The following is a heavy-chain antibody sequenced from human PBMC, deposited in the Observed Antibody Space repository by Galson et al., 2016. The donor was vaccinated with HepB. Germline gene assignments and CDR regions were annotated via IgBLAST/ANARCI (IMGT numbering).Heavy chain of an antibody. CDR3: ASDKKTATVGASEGFDY. J-gene: IGHJ4*02. Sequence: SLRLSCAASGFTFSTYGMHWVRQAPGKGLEWVAVISYDGNKKYYADSVKGRFTISRDNSKKTPFLEMNSLRSDDTAVYYCASDKKTATVGASEGFDYWGQGSLVTVSS. V-gene: IGHV3-30*03. CDR2: ISYDGNKK. D-gene: IGHD1-26*01. CDR1: GFTFSTYG.